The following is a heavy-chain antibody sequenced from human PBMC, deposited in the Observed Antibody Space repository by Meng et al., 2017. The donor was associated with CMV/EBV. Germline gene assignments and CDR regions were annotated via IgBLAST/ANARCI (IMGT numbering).Heavy chain of an antibody. D-gene: IGHD3-16*01. Sequence: LRLSCAISGDSVPSNSAAWNWIRQSPSTGLEGLGRTDYRSRWYNDYSESVKSRITINSDTSKNQFSLQLNSVTPEDTAVYYCARDSDGLGYAGDLYYYYGMDVWGQGTTVTVSS. CDR3: ARDSDGLGYAGDLYYYYGMDV. V-gene: IGHV6-1*01. J-gene: IGHJ6*02. CDR2: TDYRSRWYN. CDR1: GDSVPSNSAA.